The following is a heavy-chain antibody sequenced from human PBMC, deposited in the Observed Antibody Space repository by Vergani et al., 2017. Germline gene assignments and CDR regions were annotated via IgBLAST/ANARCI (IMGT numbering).Heavy chain of an antibody. CDR3: ARESYDFWSGYYRPVDY. CDR2: INWNGGST. D-gene: IGHD3-3*01. CDR1: GFTFDDYG. Sequence: EVQLVESGGGVVRPGGSLRLSCAASGFTFDDYGMSWVRQAPGKGLEWVSGINWNGGSTGYADSVKGRFTISRDNAKNSLYLQMNSLRAEDTAVYYCARESYDFWSGYYRPVDYWGQGTLVTVSS. V-gene: IGHV3-20*04. J-gene: IGHJ4*02.